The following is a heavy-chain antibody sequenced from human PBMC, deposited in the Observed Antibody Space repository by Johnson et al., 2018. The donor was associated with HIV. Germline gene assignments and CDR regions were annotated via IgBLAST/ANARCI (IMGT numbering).Heavy chain of an antibody. CDR1: GFTFSSYA. J-gene: IGHJ3*02. CDR2: ISSSGSTI. V-gene: IGHV3-64*01. D-gene: IGHD1-1*01. Sequence: VQLVESGGGVVQPGRSLRLSCPASGFTFSSYAMHWVRQAPGKGLEWISYISSSGSTIYYANSVQGRFTISRDNSKNTLYLQMGRLRGEDKAVYYWARERVHDKSALDAFDIWGQGTMVTVSS. CDR3: ARERVHDKSALDAFDI.